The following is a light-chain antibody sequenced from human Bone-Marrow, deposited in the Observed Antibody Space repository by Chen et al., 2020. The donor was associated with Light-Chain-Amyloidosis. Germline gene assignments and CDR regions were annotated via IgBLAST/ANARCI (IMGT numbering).Light chain of an antibody. CDR2: ENN. J-gene: IGLJ3*02. CDR3: ATWDSSLTVWM. CDR1: NSNIGLNY. Sequence: QSVLTQPPSVSAAPGQKVTISCSGRNSNIGLNYVSWYQQLPGTSPKLLIYENNQRPSEIPDRFAGSKSGTAATLGVAGLQTGDEADYYCATWDSSLTVWMFGGGTKLTVL. V-gene: IGLV1-51*02.